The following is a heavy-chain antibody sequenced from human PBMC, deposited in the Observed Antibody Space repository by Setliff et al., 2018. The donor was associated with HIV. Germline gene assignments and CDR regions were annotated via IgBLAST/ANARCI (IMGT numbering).Heavy chain of an antibody. J-gene: IGHJ5*02. CDR3: ASRVYYYDSNKVLREEGFDP. CDR2: IFYSGSA. Sequence: TLSLTCTVSGGSISSSSYYWGWIRQPPGKGLEWIGSIFYSGSANYNPSLRSPVAISVDTSKNQFSLNLTSVTAADTAVYFCASRVYYYDSNKVLREEGFDPWGQGTLVTVSS. V-gene: IGHV4-39*01. D-gene: IGHD3-22*01. CDR1: GGSISSSSYY.